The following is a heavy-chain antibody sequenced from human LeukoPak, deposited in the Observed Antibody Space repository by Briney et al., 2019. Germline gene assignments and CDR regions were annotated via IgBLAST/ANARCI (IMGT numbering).Heavy chain of an antibody. V-gene: IGHV1-2*02. CDR1: GYTFTGYY. D-gene: IGHD1-26*01. Sequence: ASVKVSCKASGYTFTGYYMHWVRQAPGQGLEWMGWINPNSGGTNYAQKFQGRVTMTRDTSISTAYMELSRLRSDDTAVYYCARDLGIVGADRRAFDIWGQGTMVTVSS. J-gene: IGHJ3*02. CDR3: ARDLGIVGADRRAFDI. CDR2: INPNSGGT.